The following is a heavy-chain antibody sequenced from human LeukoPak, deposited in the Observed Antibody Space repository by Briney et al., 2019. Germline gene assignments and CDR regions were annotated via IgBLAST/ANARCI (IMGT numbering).Heavy chain of an antibody. CDR1: GGTFSSYA. V-gene: IGHV1-69*13. CDR2: IIPIFGTA. CDR3: ARPKRYDFWNGENAFDI. J-gene: IGHJ3*02. Sequence: SVKVSCKASGGTFSSYAISWVRQAPGQGLEWMGGIIPIFGTANYAQKFQGRVTITADESTSTAYMELSSLRSEDTAVYYCARPKRYDFWNGENAFDIWGQGTMVTVSS. D-gene: IGHD3-3*01.